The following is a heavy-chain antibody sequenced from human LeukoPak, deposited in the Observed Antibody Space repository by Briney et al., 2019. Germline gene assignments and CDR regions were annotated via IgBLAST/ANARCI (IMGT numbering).Heavy chain of an antibody. J-gene: IGHJ4*02. D-gene: IGHD6-6*01. V-gene: IGHV4-39*01. Sequence: SETLSLTCTVSGGSISDSFFWGWVRPPPGKGLEWIGIIFYGGSSYYKPSVKSRITISVDTSKSHFSLKLSSVTAADTAVYYCARHVIHSGSSSLNYFYYWGQGTLVTVSS. CDR1: GGSISDSFF. CDR2: IFYGGSS. CDR3: ARHVIHSGSSSLNYFYY.